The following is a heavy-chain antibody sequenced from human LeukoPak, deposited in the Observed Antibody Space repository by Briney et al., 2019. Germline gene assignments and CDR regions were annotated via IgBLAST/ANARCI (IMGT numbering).Heavy chain of an antibody. CDR1: GLTFSSHD. Sequence: PGVCLRLSCAASGLTFSSHDMHWVRQIPGQSLEWVAAVSSGFHAFFADSVQGRFTVSREDARNSLYLQMNSLRAGDTAVYYCVREARGYHYTYFDYWGQGTLVTVSS. D-gene: IGHD5-18*01. CDR2: VSSGFHA. V-gene: IGHV3-13*01. CDR3: VREARGYHYTYFDY. J-gene: IGHJ4*02.